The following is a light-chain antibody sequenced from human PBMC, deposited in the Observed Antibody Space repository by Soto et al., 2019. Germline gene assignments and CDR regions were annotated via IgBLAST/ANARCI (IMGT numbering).Light chain of an antibody. Sequence: EIVLTQSPGTLSVSPGERVTLSCRASQSVRSNYLAWYQQRPGQAPRLLIFGASYMATGIPDRFRGSGSGTDFTLTISRLEPEDFAVYYCQQYSNSPPEFTFGPGTKVDSK. J-gene: IGKJ3*01. CDR1: QSVRSNY. CDR3: QQYSNSPPEFT. V-gene: IGKV3-20*01. CDR2: GAS.